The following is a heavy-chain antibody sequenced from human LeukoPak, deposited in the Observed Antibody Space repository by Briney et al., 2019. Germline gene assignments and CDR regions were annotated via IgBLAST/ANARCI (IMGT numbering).Heavy chain of an antibody. Sequence: PSETLSLTCTVSGDSISSYYWNWIRQPPGKGLECIGYIHYSGTTNYNPSLKSRVTISVDRSKNQLSLKLSSVTAADTAVYYCARAATNSIYYFDYWGQGTLVTVSS. V-gene: IGHV4-59*01. CDR1: GDSISSYY. CDR3: ARAATNSIYYFDY. J-gene: IGHJ4*02. D-gene: IGHD4-11*01. CDR2: IHYSGTT.